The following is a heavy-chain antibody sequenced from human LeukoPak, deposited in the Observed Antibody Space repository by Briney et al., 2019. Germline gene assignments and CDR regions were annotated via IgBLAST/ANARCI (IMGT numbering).Heavy chain of an antibody. V-gene: IGHV3-21*01. D-gene: IGHD2-2*01. CDR2: ISSSSSYI. Sequence: GGSLRLSCAASGFTFSSYSMNWVRQAPGKGLEWVSSISSSSSYIYYADSVKGRFTISRDNAKNSLYLQMNSLRAEDTAVYYCAREDCSSTSCYWLGYWGQGTLVTVSS. J-gene: IGHJ4*02. CDR1: GFTFSSYS. CDR3: AREDCSSTSCYWLGY.